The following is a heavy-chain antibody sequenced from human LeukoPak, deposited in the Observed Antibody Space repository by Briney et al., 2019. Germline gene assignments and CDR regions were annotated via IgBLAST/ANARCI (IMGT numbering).Heavy chain of an antibody. CDR1: GFTFSSYA. D-gene: IGHD6-19*01. CDR2: ISGSGGST. Sequence: GGSLRLSCAASGFTFSSYAMSWVRQAPGKGLEWVSAISGSGGSTYYADSVKGRFTISRDNSKNTLYLQMNSLRAEDTAVYYCAKDVPKHWGIAVVAYFDYWGQGTLVTVSS. V-gene: IGHV3-23*01. J-gene: IGHJ4*02. CDR3: AKDVPKHWGIAVVAYFDY.